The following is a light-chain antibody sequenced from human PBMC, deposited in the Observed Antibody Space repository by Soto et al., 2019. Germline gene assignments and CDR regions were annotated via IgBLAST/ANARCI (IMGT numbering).Light chain of an antibody. Sequence: DVHMTQYHSTLSASVGDRVTITCGASQTISSWLAWYQQKPGKAPKLLIYKASTLKSGVPSRFSGSGSGTEFTLTISSLQPDDFATYYCQHYNSYSEAFGQGTKVDI. CDR2: KAS. V-gene: IGKV1-5*03. CDR3: QHYNSYSEA. CDR1: QTISSW. J-gene: IGKJ1*01.